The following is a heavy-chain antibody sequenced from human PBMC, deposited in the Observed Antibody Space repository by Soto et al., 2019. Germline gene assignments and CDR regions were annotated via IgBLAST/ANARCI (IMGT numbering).Heavy chain of an antibody. D-gene: IGHD6-13*01. CDR2: IYHSGST. V-gene: IGHV4-4*02. CDR3: ARGRYSSSEWFDP. J-gene: IGHJ5*02. Sequence: TSETLSLTCAVSGGSISSSNWWSWVRQPPGKGLEWIGEIYHSGSTNYNPSLKSRVTISVDKSKNQFSLKLSSVTAADTAVYYCARGRYSSSEWFDPWGQGTLVTVSS. CDR1: GGSISSSNW.